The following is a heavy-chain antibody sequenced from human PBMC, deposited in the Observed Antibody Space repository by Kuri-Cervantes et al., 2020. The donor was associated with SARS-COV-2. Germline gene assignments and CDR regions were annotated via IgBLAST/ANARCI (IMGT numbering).Heavy chain of an antibody. V-gene: IGHV3-23*01. D-gene: IGHD6-13*01. Sequence: GESLKISCAASGFTFNSYAMSWVRQAPGKGLEWVSDISGSGGSTYYADSVKGRFTISRDKTKNSLYLQMNSLRAEDTAVYYCARDVAAGRAYYYYMDVWGKGTTVTVSS. CDR1: GFTFNSYA. CDR3: ARDVAAGRAYYYYMDV. J-gene: IGHJ6*03. CDR2: ISGSGGST.